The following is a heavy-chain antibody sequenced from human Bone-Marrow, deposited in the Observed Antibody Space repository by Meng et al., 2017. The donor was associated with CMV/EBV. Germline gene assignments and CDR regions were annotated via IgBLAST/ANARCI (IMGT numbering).Heavy chain of an antibody. J-gene: IGHJ6*02. CDR2: ISYDGSTE. Sequence: LKISCVASSGFTLSGYAMHWVRQAPGKGLEWLALISYDGSTEYHADAVRGRFSISRDNSKNTLYVHMNSLRPEDTAIYYCARDVTTLGYSGMDVWGQGTTVTVSS. V-gene: IGHV3-30*04. CDR1: SGFTLSGYA. D-gene: IGHD4-23*01. CDR3: ARDVTTLGYSGMDV.